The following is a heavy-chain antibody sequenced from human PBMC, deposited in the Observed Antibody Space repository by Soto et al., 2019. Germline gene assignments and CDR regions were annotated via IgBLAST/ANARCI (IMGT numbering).Heavy chain of an antibody. Sequence: SLRLSCAASGFTFSSYGMHWVRQAPGKGLEWVAVIWYDGSNKYYADSVKGRFTTSRDNSKNTLYLQMNSLRAEDTAVYYCARDGSGWSSFDYWGQGTLVTVSS. D-gene: IGHD6-19*01. CDR3: ARDGSGWSSFDY. CDR2: IWYDGSNK. V-gene: IGHV3-33*01. CDR1: GFTFSSYG. J-gene: IGHJ4*02.